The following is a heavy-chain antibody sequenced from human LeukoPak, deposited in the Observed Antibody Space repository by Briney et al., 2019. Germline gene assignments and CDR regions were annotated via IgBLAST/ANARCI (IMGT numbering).Heavy chain of an antibody. J-gene: IGHJ4*02. CDR3: AREDCSGGSCSLGD. Sequence: SETLSLTCTVSGGSISSYYWSWIRQPPGKGLEWIGYIYYSGSTNYNPSLKSRVTITVDTSKNQFSLKLSSVTAADTAVYYCAREDCSGGSCSLGDWGQGTLVTVSS. CDR1: GGSISSYY. CDR2: IYYSGST. D-gene: IGHD2-15*01. V-gene: IGHV4-59*01.